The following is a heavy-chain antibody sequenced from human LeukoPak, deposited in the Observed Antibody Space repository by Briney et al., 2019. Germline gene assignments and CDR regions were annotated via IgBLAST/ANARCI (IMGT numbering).Heavy chain of an antibody. D-gene: IGHD4-17*01. J-gene: IGHJ6*02. CDR3: ARGGYGDYLLYYYYGMDV. CDR2: INHSGST. V-gene: IGHV4-34*01. Sequence: SETLSLTCAVYGESLSGYYWSWIRQPPGKGLEWIGEINHSGSTNYNPSLKSRITISVDTSKNQFSLKLSSVTAADTAVYYCARGGYGDYLLYYYYGMDVWGQGTTVTVSS. CDR1: GESLSGYY.